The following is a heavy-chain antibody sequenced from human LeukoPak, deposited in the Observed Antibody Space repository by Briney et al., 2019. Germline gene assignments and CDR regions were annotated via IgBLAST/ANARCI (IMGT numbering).Heavy chain of an antibody. V-gene: IGHV5-51*01. Sequence: GESLKISCKGSGYSFTSYWIGWVRQMPGKGLEWMGIIYPGDSDTRYSPSFQGQVTISADKSISTAYLQWSSLKASDTALYYCARQGSAAGPGYYYYYYYMDVWGKGTTVTVSS. CDR2: IYPGDSDT. J-gene: IGHJ6*03. D-gene: IGHD6-13*01. CDR3: ARQGSAAGPGYYYYYYYMDV. CDR1: GYSFTSYW.